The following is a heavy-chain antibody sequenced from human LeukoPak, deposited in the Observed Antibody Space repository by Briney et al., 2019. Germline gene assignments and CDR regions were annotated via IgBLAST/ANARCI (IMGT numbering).Heavy chain of an antibody. V-gene: IGHV3-11*06. CDR1: GFTFSDFY. CDR2: ISNSGTYS. J-gene: IGHJ4*02. Sequence: GGSLRLSWAASGFTFSDFYMSWIRQAPGKGLEWVSYISNSGTYSNYADSVKGRFTTSRDSTKKSIFLQMNSLSAEDTTVYYCARVASIEAAGTPDYWGQGTLVTVSS. D-gene: IGHD6-13*01. CDR3: ARVASIEAAGTPDY.